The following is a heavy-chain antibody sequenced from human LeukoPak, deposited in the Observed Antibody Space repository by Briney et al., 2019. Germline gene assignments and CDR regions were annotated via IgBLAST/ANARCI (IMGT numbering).Heavy chain of an antibody. CDR3: AKSQASIWNVYDY. D-gene: IGHD6-13*01. CDR1: GFTFSGYA. Sequence: GGSLRLSCAASGFTFSGYAMSWVRLAPGEGLEWVSAITAGGDSTYYAESVKGRFTISRDNLKNMVFLQMSTLRAEDTAIYYCAKSQASIWNVYDYWGQGTLVTVSS. CDR2: ITAGGDST. J-gene: IGHJ4*02. V-gene: IGHV3-23*01.